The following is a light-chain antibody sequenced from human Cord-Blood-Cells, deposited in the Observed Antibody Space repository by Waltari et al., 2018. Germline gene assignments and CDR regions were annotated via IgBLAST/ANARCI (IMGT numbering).Light chain of an antibody. J-gene: IGKJ1*01. CDR2: GAS. CDR1: QSVSSSY. V-gene: IGKV3-20*01. Sequence: EIVLTQSPGTLSLSPGERATLSCRASQSVSSSYLAWYQQKPGQAPRLLIYGASSRAPGIPDRFSGSGSGTDFTLTISRLEPEDFAVYYCQQYGSWTFGQGTKVEIK. CDR3: QQYGSWT.